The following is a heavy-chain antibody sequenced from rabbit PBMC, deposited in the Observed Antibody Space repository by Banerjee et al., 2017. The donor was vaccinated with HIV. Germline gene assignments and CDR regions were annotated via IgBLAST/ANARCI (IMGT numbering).Heavy chain of an antibody. D-gene: IGHD6-1*01. CDR2: IHIGSGWT. J-gene: IGHJ3*01. V-gene: IGHV1S45*01. CDR3: ARESYAGYAYGL. Sequence: QEQLEESGGDLVKPGGTLTLTCTASGFSFSSNYWICWVRQAPGKGLELIGMIHIGSGWTSYASWAKGRFTISKTSSTTVTLQMTSLTAADTATYFCARESYAGYAYGLWGQGTLVTVS. CDR1: GFSFSSNYW.